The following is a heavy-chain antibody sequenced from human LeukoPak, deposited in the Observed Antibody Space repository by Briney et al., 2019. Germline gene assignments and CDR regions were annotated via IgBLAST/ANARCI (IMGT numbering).Heavy chain of an antibody. V-gene: IGHV3-53*01. CDR3: ASIVGATPFGQFDP. CDR1: GFTVSSNY. CDR2: IYSGGST. J-gene: IGHJ5*02. Sequence: GGSLRLSCAASGFTVSSNYMSWVRQAPGKGLEWVSVIYSGGSTYYADSVKGRFTISRDNSKNTLYLQMNSLRADDTAVYYCASIVGATPFGQFDPWAREPWSPSPQ. D-gene: IGHD1-26*01.